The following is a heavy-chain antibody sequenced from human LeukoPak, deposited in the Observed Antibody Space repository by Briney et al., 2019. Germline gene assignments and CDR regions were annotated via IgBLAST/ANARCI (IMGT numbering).Heavy chain of an antibody. CDR3: ARNPGDYSWPYYYMDV. J-gene: IGHJ6*03. CDR2: IIPIFGTA. V-gene: IGHV1-69*05. CDR1: GGTFISYA. D-gene: IGHD4-11*01. Sequence: SVRVSSKASGGTFISYAISWVRQAHGEGGEWMGGIIPIFGTANYAQKFQGRVTITTDESTSTAYMELSSLRSEDTAVYYCARNPGDYSWPYYYMDVWGKGTTVTVSS.